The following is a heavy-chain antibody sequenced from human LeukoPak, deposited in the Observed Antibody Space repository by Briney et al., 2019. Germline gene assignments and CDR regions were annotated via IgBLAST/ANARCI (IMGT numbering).Heavy chain of an antibody. V-gene: IGHV1-46*01. Sequence: ASVKVSCKASGYTFTGYYIDWVRQAPGQGLEWMGVINPSGGSTRYAQKFQGRVTMTGDTSTRTVYMELSSLTSADTAVYYCARGTTDDYWGQGTPVTVSS. D-gene: IGHD1-1*01. CDR2: INPSGGST. CDR3: ARGTTDDY. J-gene: IGHJ4*02. CDR1: GYTFTGYY.